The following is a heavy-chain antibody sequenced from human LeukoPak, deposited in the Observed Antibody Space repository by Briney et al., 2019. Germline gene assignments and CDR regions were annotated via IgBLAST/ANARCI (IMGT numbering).Heavy chain of an antibody. V-gene: IGHV3-33*06. CDR1: GFTFRSHG. CDR3: AKDLTAAGNY. CDR2: IWYDGSNK. J-gene: IGHJ4*02. Sequence: PGTSLRLSCAASGFTFRSHGMHWVRQAPGKGLEWVAFIWYDGSNKYYTDSVKGRFTISRDNSKNTLYLQMNSLRAEDTAVYYFAKDLTAAGNYWGQGTLVTVSS. D-gene: IGHD6-13*01.